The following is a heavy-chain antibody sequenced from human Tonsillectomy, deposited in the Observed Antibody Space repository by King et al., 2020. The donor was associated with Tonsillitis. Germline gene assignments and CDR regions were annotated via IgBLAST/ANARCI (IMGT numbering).Heavy chain of an antibody. D-gene: IGHD5-18*01. V-gene: IGHV3-15*07. CDR3: TTLGYSYPFDY. J-gene: IGHJ4*02. CDR2: IKSTADGGTT. CDR1: GFIFSDAW. Sequence: VQLVESGGGLVKPGGSLRLSCAAPGFIFSDAWLNWVRQAPGKGLEWVGRIKSTADGGTTDYAAPVKGRFTMSRDDSKKTLYLQMSSLKTEDTAVYYCTTLGYSYPFDYWGQGTLVTVSS.